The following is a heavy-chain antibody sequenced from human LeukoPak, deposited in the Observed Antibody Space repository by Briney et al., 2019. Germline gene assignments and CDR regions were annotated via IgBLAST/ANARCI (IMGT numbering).Heavy chain of an antibody. CDR2: IYHSGST. Sequence: SETLSLNCAVSGGSISSSNWWSWVRQPPGKGLEWIGEIYHSGSTNYNPSLKSRVTISVDKSKNQFSLKLSSVTAADTAVYYCARVYYYDSSRGTYFDYWGQGTLVTVSS. V-gene: IGHV4-4*02. J-gene: IGHJ4*02. CDR3: ARVYYYDSSRGTYFDY. D-gene: IGHD3-22*01. CDR1: GGSISSSNW.